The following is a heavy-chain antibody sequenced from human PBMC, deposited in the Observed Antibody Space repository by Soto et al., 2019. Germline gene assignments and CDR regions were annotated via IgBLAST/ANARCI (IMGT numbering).Heavy chain of an antibody. D-gene: IGHD1-20*01. Sequence: PSETLSLTCTVSGGSISNYYWSWIRQPPGKGLEWVGYIFYSGSTNFYGGNTNYNPSLKSRVSISVDTSRNQFSLKLGSVIPADTAVYYCARATASFNSYYYYGLAVWGQGTTVTVSS. CDR2: IFYSGSTNFYGGNT. J-gene: IGHJ6*02. CDR1: GGSISNYY. CDR3: ARATASFNSYYYYGLAV. V-gene: IGHV4-59*01.